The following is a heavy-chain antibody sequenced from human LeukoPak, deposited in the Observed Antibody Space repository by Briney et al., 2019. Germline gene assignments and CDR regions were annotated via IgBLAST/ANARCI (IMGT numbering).Heavy chain of an antibody. J-gene: IGHJ6*02. CDR2: INPNSGGT. V-gene: IGHV1-2*06. CDR3: ARSQPYYYYGMDV. CDR1: GYTFTGYY. Sequence: ASVKVSCKASGYTFTGYYMHWVRQAPGQGLEWMGRINPNSGGTNYAQKFQGRVTVTRDTSISTAYMELSRLRSDDTAVYYCARSQPYYYYGMDVWGQGTTVTVSS.